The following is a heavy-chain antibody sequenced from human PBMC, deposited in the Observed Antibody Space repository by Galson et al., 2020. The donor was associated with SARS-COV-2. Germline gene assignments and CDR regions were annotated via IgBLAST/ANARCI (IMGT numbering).Heavy chain of an antibody. CDR1: GFTFSSYD. J-gene: IGHJ4*02. CDR2: IGTAGDP. CDR3: ARGGLKGTTVTAPLDY. V-gene: IGHV3-13*05. D-gene: IGHD4-4*01. Sequence: TGGSLRLSCAASGFTFSSYDMHWVRQATGKGLEWVSVIGTAGDPYYPGSVKGRFTISRENAKNSLYLQMNSLRAGDTAVYYCARGGLKGTTVTAPLDYWGQGTLVTVSS.